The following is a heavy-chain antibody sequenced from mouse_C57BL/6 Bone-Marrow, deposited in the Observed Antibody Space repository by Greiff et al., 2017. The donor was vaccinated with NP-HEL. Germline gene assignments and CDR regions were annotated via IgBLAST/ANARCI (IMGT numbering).Heavy chain of an antibody. CDR2: FYPGSGSI. D-gene: IGHD2-1*01. J-gene: IGHJ4*01. CDR3: ARHEELLEGNIYAMDY. CDR1: GYTFTEYT. Sequence: QVQLKESGAELVKPGASVKLSCKASGYTFTEYTIHWVKQRSGQGLEWIGWFYPGSGSITYNETFKDKATLTADKSSSTVYMELSRLTSEASAVYFCARHEELLEGNIYAMDYWGQGTSVTVSS. V-gene: IGHV1-62-2*01.